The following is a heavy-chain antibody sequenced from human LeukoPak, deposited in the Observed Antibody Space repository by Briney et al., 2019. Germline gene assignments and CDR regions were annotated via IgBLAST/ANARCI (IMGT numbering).Heavy chain of an antibody. CDR2: ISSSGGNI. V-gene: IGHV3-48*03. CDR1: GFTFSSYE. Sequence: GGSPRLSCAASGFTFSSYEINWARQAPGKGLEWVSYISSSGGNIYYADSVKGRFTISRDNVKSSVYLQMNSLRAEDTAVYYCARVQDSGLFRWYWGQGTLVTVSP. D-gene: IGHD1-26*01. CDR3: ARVQDSGLFRWY. J-gene: IGHJ4*02.